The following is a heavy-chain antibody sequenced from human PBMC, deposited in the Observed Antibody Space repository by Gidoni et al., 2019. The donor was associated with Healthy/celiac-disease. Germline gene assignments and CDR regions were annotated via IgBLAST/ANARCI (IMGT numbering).Heavy chain of an antibody. J-gene: IGHJ4*02. CDR3: ARNKVAAAGTLDY. CDR1: GGSISSSSYY. Sequence: QLQLQESGPGLVKPSETLSLTCTVSGGSISSSSYYWGWIRQPPGKGLEWIGSIYYSWNTSYNPSLKSRVTISVDTSKNQFTLKLSSVTAADTAVYYCARNKVAAAGTLDYWGQGTLVTVSS. D-gene: IGHD6-13*01. CDR2: IYYSWNT. V-gene: IGHV4-39*01.